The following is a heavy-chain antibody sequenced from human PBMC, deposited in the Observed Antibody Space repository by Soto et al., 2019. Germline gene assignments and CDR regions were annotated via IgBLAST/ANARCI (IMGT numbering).Heavy chain of an antibody. CDR3: ASSSSGWYEYFQH. J-gene: IGHJ1*01. CDR2: IIPIFGTA. Sequence: QVQLVQSGAEVKKPGSSVKVSCKASGGTFSSYAISWVRQAPGQGLEWMGGIIPIFGTANYAQKFQGRVMITADKSTSTAYMELSSLRSEDTSVYYCASSSSGWYEYFQHWGQGTLVTVSS. CDR1: GGTFSSYA. V-gene: IGHV1-69*06. D-gene: IGHD6-19*01.